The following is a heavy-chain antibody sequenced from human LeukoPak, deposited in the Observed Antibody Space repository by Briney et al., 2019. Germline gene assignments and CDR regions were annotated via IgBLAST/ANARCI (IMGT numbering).Heavy chain of an antibody. J-gene: IGHJ4*02. V-gene: IGHV3-21*01. D-gene: IGHD5-24*01. CDR1: GFTFSSYS. Sequence: GGSLRLSCAASGFTFSSYSMNWVRQAPGKGLEWVSSISRSSGYIYYADSVKGRFTISRDNAKNSVDLQMNSLRAEDAAVYYCARPRGNVEMARIPFDYWGQGTLVTVSS. CDR2: ISRSSGYI. CDR3: ARPRGNVEMARIPFDY.